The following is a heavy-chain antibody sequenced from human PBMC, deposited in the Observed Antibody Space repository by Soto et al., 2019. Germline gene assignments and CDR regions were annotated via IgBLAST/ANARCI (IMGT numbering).Heavy chain of an antibody. CDR3: ARTIAQWLVRGEADY. V-gene: IGHV3-30*03. D-gene: IGHD6-19*01. CDR1: GFTFSSYG. J-gene: IGHJ4*02. Sequence: GGSLRLSCAASGFTFSSYGMHWVRQAPGKGLEWVAVISYDGSNKYYADSVKGRFTISRDNSKNTLYLQMNSLRAEDTAVYYCARTIAQWLVRGEADYWGQGTLVTISS. CDR2: ISYDGSNK.